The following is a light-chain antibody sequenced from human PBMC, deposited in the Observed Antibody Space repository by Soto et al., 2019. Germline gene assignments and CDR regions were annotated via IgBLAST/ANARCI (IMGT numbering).Light chain of an antibody. Sequence: EIVLTQSPATLSLSPGERPTLSCRASQSVSSYLAWYQQKPGQAPRLLIYDASNRATGIPARFSGSGSGTDFTLTISSLEPEDFAVYYCQQRSNWPPTFGGGTKVDI. J-gene: IGKJ4*01. CDR2: DAS. CDR3: QQRSNWPPT. CDR1: QSVSSY. V-gene: IGKV3-11*01.